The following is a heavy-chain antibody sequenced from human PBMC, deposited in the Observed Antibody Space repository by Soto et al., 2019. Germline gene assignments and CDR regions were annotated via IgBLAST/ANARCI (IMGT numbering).Heavy chain of an antibody. D-gene: IGHD3-9*01. V-gene: IGHV2-5*02. J-gene: IGHJ5*02. CDR2: IYWDDDK. CDR3: AHSSYNDILTGLLDNPLRKYNWFDP. CDR1: GFSLSTSGVG. Sequence: CGPTLVNPTQTLTLTCTFCGFSLSTSGVGVGWIRQPAGKALEWLALIYWDDDKRYSPSLKSRLTITKDTSKNQVVLTMTNMDPVDTATYYCAHSSYNDILTGLLDNPLRKYNWFDPWGQGTLVTVSS.